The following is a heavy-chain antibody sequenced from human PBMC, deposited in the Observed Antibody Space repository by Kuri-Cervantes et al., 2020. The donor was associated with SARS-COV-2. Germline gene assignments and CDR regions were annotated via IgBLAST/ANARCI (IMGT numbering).Heavy chain of an antibody. CDR3: TRPLRGSYYVISDY. CDR1: GFTFSSYS. J-gene: IGHJ4*02. CDR2: ISSSSSYI. Sequence: GESLKISCAASGFTFSSYSMNWVRQAPGKGLEWVSSISSSSSYIYYADSVKGRFTISRDNAKNSLYLQMNSLRAEDTAVYYCTRPLRGSYYVISDYWGQGTLVTVSS. V-gene: IGHV3-21*01. D-gene: IGHD1-26*01.